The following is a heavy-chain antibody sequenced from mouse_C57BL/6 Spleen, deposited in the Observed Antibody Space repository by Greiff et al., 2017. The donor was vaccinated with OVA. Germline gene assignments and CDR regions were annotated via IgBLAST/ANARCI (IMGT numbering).Heavy chain of an antibody. CDR2: INPSTGGT. CDR1: GYSFTGYY. J-gene: IGHJ3*01. CDR3: ASNYWFAY. V-gene: IGHV1-42*01. D-gene: IGHD1-3*01. Sequence: EVQLQQSGPELVKPGASVKISCKASGYSFTGYYMNWVKQSPEKSLEWIGEINPSTGGTTYNKKFKAKATLTVDISSSTAYMHLKSLTSEDSAVYYCASNYWFAYWGQGTLVTVSA.